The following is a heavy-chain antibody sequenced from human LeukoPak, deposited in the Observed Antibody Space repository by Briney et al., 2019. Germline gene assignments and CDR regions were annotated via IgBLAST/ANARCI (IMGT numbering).Heavy chain of an antibody. CDR2: IKQDGSGL. Sequence: GGSLRLSCAASGFTFNNYWMSWVRQAPGKGPEWVANIKQDGSGLYYVESVKGRFTTSRDNAKNSLYLRMTSLRAEDTAVYYCARDPGRTGFDYWGQGTLVTVSS. CDR1: GFTFNNYW. CDR3: ARDPGRTGFDY. J-gene: IGHJ4*02. V-gene: IGHV3-7*03. D-gene: IGHD1/OR15-1a*01.